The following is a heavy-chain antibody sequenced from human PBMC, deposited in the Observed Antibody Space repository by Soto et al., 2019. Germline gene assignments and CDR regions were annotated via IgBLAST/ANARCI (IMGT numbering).Heavy chain of an antibody. D-gene: IGHD2-2*01. CDR2: IYYSGST. Sequence: PSETLSLTCTVSGGSISSGGYYWSWIRQHPGKGLEWIGYIYYSGSTYYNPSLKSRVTISVDTSKNQFSLKLSSVTAADTAVYYCARDRGIVVVPAAGPYYYYYGMDVWGQGTTVTVSS. CDR3: ARDRGIVVVPAAGPYYYYYGMDV. J-gene: IGHJ6*02. CDR1: GGSISSGGYY. V-gene: IGHV4-31*03.